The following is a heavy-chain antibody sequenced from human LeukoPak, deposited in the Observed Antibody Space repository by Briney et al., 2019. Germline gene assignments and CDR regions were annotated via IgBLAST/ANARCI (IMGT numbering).Heavy chain of an antibody. D-gene: IGHD2-2*02. CDR2: ISSSSSYI. Sequence: GGSLRLSCAASGFTFSSYSMNWVRQAPGKGLEWVSSISSSSSYIYYADSVKGRFTISRDNAKNSLYLQMNSLRAEDTAVYYCATGYCSSTSCYTGGQGTLVTVPS. V-gene: IGHV3-21*01. J-gene: IGHJ4*02. CDR1: GFTFSSYS. CDR3: ATGYCSSTSCYT.